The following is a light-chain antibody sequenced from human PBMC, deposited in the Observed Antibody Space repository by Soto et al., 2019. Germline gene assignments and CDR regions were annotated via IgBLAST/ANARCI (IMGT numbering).Light chain of an antibody. V-gene: IGLV2-14*01. J-gene: IGLJ2*01. CDR3: SSHSSSNTLVV. CDR1: ISDVGGYNF. Sequence: QSVLTQPASVSGSPGQSITIPCTGTISDVGGYNFVSWYQQHPGQAPKLTIYDVTNRPSGVSNRFSGSKSGITASLTISGLQADDEAYYYCSSHSSSNTLVVFGGGTKLTVL. CDR2: DVT.